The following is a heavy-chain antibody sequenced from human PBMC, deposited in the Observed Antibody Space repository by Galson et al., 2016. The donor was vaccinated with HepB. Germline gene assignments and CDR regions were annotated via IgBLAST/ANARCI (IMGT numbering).Heavy chain of an antibody. V-gene: IGHV3-30-3*01. CDR1: GFTFSSHA. D-gene: IGHD2-15*01. CDR3: AILGYCSGGSCYDLQFPG. Sequence: SLRLSCAASGFTFSSHAVHWVRQAPGKGLEWVAAISYDGNYKHYEDSVKGRFTISRDNSKNTLYLQMNSLRPDDTAMYYCAILGYCSGGSCYDLQFPGWGQGTLVTVSS. J-gene: IGHJ4*02. CDR2: ISYDGNYK.